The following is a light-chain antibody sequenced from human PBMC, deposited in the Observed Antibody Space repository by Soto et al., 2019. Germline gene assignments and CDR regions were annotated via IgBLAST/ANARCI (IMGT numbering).Light chain of an antibody. CDR2: GAS. CDR1: QSVSSSY. J-gene: IGKJ1*01. Sequence: EVVFTQSPGTLSLSPGERATLSCSASQSVSSSYLAWYQHKRGQAPRLLMYGASSRATGVPDRFSGWGSGTDFTLTISRLEPEDFAVYYCHQYGASPQTFGQGTKVDIK. CDR3: HQYGASPQT. V-gene: IGKV3-20*01.